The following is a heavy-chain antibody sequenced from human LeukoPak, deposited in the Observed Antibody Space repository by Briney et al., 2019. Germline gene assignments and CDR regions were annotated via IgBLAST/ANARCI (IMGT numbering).Heavy chain of an antibody. D-gene: IGHD1-1*01. J-gene: IGHJ2*01. V-gene: IGHV4-39*07. CDR2: IYYSGST. CDR1: GGSISSSSYY. Sequence: SETLSLTCTVSGGSISSSSYYWGWIRQPPGKGLEWIGSIYYSGSTYYNPSLKSRVTISVDTSKNQFSLKLSSVTAADTALHYCARSTRTEFFHLWGRGTLVTVSS. CDR3: ARSTRTEFFHL.